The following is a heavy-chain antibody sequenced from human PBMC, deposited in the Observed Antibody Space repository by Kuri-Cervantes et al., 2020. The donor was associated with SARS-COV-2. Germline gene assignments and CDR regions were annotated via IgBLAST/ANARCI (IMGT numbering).Heavy chain of an antibody. J-gene: IGHJ4*02. CDR3: AKDFNYDFWSGWYYFDY. CDR1: GFTFSDFA. CDR2: ISSSSSYI. V-gene: IGHV3-21*04. Sequence: GESLKISCAASGFTFSDFAMHWVRQAPGKGLEWVSSISSSSSYIYYADSVKGRFTISRDNAKNTLYLQMNSLRAEDTAVYYCAKDFNYDFWSGWYYFDYWGQGTLVTVSS. D-gene: IGHD3-3*01.